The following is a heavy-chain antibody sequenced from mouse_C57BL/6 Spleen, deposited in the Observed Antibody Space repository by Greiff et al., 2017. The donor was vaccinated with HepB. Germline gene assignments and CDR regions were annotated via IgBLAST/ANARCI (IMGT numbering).Heavy chain of an antibody. CDR3: AREGVYYYGSSPH. CDR1: GYSITSGYY. V-gene: IGHV3-6*01. Sequence: EVKLMESGPGLVKPSQSLSLTCSVTGYSITSGYYWNWIRQFPGNKLEWMGYISYDGSNNYNPSLKNRISITRDTSKNQFFLKLNSVTTEDTATYYCAREGVYYYGSSPHCGQGTTLTVSS. CDR2: ISYDGSN. J-gene: IGHJ2*01. D-gene: IGHD1-1*01.